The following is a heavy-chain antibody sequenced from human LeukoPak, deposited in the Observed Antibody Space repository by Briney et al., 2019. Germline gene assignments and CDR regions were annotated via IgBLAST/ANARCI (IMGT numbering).Heavy chain of an antibody. CDR1: GGSSSGYY. D-gene: IGHD3-3*01. CDR2: INHSGST. V-gene: IGHV4-34*01. Sequence: SETLSLTCAVYGGSSSGYYWSWIRQPPGKGLEWIGEINHSGSTNYNPSLKSRVTISVDTSKNQFSLKLSSVTAADTAVYYCARGIRFLEWLSPPGGWFDPWGQGTLVTVSS. CDR3: ARGIRFLEWLSPPGGWFDP. J-gene: IGHJ5*02.